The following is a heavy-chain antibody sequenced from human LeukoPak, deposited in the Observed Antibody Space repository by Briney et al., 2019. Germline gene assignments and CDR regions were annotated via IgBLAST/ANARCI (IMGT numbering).Heavy chain of an antibody. CDR1: GFTFSSYA. CDR2: ISGSGGST. CDR3: AKDFWQWLVQYYFDY. Sequence: GGSLRLSCAASGFTFSSYAMSWVRQAPGKGLEWVSAISGSGGSTYYADSVKGRFTISRDNSKNTLYLQMNSLRAEDTAVYYCAKDFWQWLVQYYFDYWGQGTLVTVSS. D-gene: IGHD6-19*01. J-gene: IGHJ4*02. V-gene: IGHV3-23*01.